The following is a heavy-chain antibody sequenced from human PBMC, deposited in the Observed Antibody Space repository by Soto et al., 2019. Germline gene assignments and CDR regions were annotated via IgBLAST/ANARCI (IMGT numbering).Heavy chain of an antibody. CDR1: GYTLTELS. CDR2: FDPEDGET. V-gene: IGHV1-24*01. Sequence: QVQLVQSGAEVKKPGASVKVSCKVSGYTLTELSMHWVRQAPGKGLEWMGGFDPEDGETIYAQKFQGRVTMTEDTSTDTAYMELSSLRSEDTAVSYCATAFPHDYGDYVSYDAFDIWGQGTMATVS. D-gene: IGHD4-17*01. CDR3: ATAFPHDYGDYVSYDAFDI. J-gene: IGHJ3*02.